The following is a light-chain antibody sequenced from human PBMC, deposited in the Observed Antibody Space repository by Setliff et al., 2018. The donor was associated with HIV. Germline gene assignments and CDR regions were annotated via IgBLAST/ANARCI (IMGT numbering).Light chain of an antibody. CDR2: DVS. CDR3: SSYTSSSTPYV. CDR1: SSDVDTYNY. J-gene: IGLJ1*01. Sequence: QSALTQPASVSGSPGQSITISCTGTSSDVDTYNYVSWYHQHPGKAPKLVIYDVSKRPSGVSNRFSGSKSGTTASLTISGLQAEDGADYYCSSYTSSSTPYVFGTGTKVPS. V-gene: IGLV2-14*03.